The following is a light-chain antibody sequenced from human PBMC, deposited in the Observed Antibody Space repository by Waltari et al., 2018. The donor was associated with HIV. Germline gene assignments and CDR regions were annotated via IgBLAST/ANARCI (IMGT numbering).Light chain of an antibody. CDR2: GAS. CDR1: QSFSSN. J-gene: IGKJ1*01. V-gene: IGKV3-15*01. CDR3: QQYNKWPPT. Sequence: EIVMTQSPATLSVSPGERASLSCRASQSFSSNLAWYQQKPGHAPRLLIYGASTRATGIPARFSGSGSGTEFTLTISSLQSEDFAVYYCQQYNKWPPTFGQGTKVEIK.